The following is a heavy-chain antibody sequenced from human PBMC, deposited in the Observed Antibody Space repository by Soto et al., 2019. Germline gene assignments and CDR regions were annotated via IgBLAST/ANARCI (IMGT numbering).Heavy chain of an antibody. D-gene: IGHD6-25*01. Sequence: EAQLVESGGGLVQPGGSLRLSCTASGVTFSNYWVHWVRQIPGMGLVWVSRIDSDGSSTSYADSVKGRFTISRDNAKNTLYLQMNSLRAEDTAVYYCTREVSAVFDYWGQGTMVTVSS. V-gene: IGHV3-74*01. CDR1: GVTFSNYW. CDR2: IDSDGSST. CDR3: TREVSAVFDY. J-gene: IGHJ4*02.